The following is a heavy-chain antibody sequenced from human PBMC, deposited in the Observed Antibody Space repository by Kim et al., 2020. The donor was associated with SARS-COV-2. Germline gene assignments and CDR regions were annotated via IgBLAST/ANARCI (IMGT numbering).Heavy chain of an antibody. V-gene: IGHV1-2*06. D-gene: IGHD6-13*01. CDR1: GYTFTGYY. CDR2: INPNSGGT. Sequence: ASVKVSCKASGYTFTGYYMHWVRQAPGQGLEWMGRINPNSGGTNYAQKFQGRVTMTRDTSISTAYMELSRLRSDDTAVYYCARSRIGRAAAGTIDYWGQGTLVTVSS. CDR3: ARSRIGRAAAGTIDY. J-gene: IGHJ4*02.